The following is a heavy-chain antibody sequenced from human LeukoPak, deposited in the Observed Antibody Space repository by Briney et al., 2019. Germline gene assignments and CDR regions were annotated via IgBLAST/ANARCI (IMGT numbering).Heavy chain of an antibody. Sequence: SVKVSCKASGGTFSSYAISWVRQAPGQGLEWMGRIIPILGIANYAQKFQGRVTITADKSTSTAYMEPSSLRSEDTAVYYCARETYSGRLIDYWGQGTLVTVSS. CDR2: IIPILGIA. D-gene: IGHD1-26*01. V-gene: IGHV1-69*04. CDR1: GGTFSSYA. J-gene: IGHJ4*02. CDR3: ARETYSGRLIDY.